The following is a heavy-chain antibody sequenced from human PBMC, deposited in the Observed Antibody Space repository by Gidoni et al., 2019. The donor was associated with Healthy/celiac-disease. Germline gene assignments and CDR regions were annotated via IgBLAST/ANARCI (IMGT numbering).Heavy chain of an antibody. CDR1: GGSFSGDY. D-gene: IGHD3-3*01. Sequence: QVQLQQWGAGLLKPSETLSPTGAVYGGSFSGDYWSWIRQPPGKGLDWIGEINHSGSTNYNPSLKSRVTISVDTSKNQFSLKLSSVTAADTAVYYCARAFWSGSGCFDYWGQGTLVTVSS. V-gene: IGHV4-34*01. J-gene: IGHJ4*02. CDR2: INHSGST. CDR3: ARAFWSGSGCFDY.